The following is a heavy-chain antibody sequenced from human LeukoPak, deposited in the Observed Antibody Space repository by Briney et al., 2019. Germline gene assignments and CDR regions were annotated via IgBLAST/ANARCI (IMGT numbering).Heavy chain of an antibody. V-gene: IGHV3-33*08. CDR3: ARDPGYSSGWDFDY. Sequence: GGSLRLSCAASGFTFSSYWMHWVRQAPGKGLEWVAVIWYDGSKKYYSDSVKGRFTISRDNSKNTLYLQMNNLRAEDTAVYYCARDPGYSSGWDFDYWGQGILVTVPS. J-gene: IGHJ4*02. CDR2: IWYDGSKK. CDR1: GFTFSSYW. D-gene: IGHD6-19*01.